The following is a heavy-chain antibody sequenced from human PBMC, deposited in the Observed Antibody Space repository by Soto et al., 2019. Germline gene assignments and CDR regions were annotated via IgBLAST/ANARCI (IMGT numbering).Heavy chain of an antibody. V-gene: IGHV4-39*01. CDR1: GGSISSSSYY. J-gene: IGHJ5*02. CDR3: ARHQGPYYDFWSGAAWWFDP. CDR2: IYYSGST. D-gene: IGHD3-3*01. Sequence: TSETLSLTCTVSGGSISSSSYYWGWIRQPPGKGLEWIGSIYYSGSTYYNPSLKSRVTISVDTSKNQFSLKLSSVTAADTAVYYCARHQGPYYDFWSGAAWWFDPWGQGTLVTVSS.